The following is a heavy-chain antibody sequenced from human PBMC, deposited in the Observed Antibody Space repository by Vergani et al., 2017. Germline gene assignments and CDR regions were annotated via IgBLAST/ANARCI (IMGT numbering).Heavy chain of an antibody. CDR3: ARSRPYCTSGSCPAI. CDR2: IHTGGST. Sequence: QVKLQESGPGLLKPSQTLSLTCTVSGSSNRSGSHYWSWIRHPAGKGPEWIGHIHTGGSTDLNPSFKSRVSISVESSKSQCSLKLNSVTVADTAVYYCARSRPYCTSGSCPAIWGQGTLVTVSS. CDR1: GSSNRSGSHY. D-gene: IGHD2-15*01. J-gene: IGHJ4*02. V-gene: IGHV4-61*02.